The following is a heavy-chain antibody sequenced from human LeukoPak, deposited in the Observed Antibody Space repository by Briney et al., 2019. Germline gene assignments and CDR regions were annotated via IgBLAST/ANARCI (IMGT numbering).Heavy chain of an antibody. D-gene: IGHD6-25*01. CDR3: ARKYSSGWKLSVFQH. J-gene: IGHJ1*01. CDR1: VYTFTSYD. CDR2: INPNKGNR. Sequence: ASVKDSCKASVYTFTSYDIKWVRQATGQRGQWGGGINPNKGNRGNTQKFQGRDTMTRNTSISTPYMELSTPRSEDTTVDYCARKYSSGWKLSVFQHWGQGTLVTVSS. V-gene: IGHV1-8*01.